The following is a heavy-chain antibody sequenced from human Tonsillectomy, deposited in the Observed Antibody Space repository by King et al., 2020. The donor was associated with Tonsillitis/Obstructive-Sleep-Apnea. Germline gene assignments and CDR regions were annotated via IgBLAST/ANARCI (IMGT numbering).Heavy chain of an antibody. J-gene: IGHJ4*02. Sequence: VQLVESGGGLVKPGGSLRLSCAASGLTFTNAWMNWVRQAPGKGLEWVGRIKSKTDGGTTDYAAPVKGRFTISRDDSKTTLYLQMNSLKTEDTAVYYCTIDSGGLWFGELLSSFDYWRPGPLVTVSS. CDR2: IKSKTDGGTT. CDR1: GLTFTNAW. D-gene: IGHD3-10*01. V-gene: IGHV3-15*07. CDR3: TIDSGGLWFGELLSSFDY.